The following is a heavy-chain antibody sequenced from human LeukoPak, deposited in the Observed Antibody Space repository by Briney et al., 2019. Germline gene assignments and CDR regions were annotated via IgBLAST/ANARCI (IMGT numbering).Heavy chain of an antibody. CDR1: GYTFTDHY. D-gene: IGHD3-9*01. V-gene: IGHV1-2*02. CDR3: ARGDILTGPRRGTTFDY. Sequence: ASVKVSCKASGYTFTDHYMHWVRQAPGLGLEWMGWINPKSGGTHYAQSFQGRATMTRETSISTAYMELSWLTSDDTAIYSCARGDILTGPRRGTTFDYWGQGTLVTVSS. J-gene: IGHJ4*02. CDR2: INPKSGGT.